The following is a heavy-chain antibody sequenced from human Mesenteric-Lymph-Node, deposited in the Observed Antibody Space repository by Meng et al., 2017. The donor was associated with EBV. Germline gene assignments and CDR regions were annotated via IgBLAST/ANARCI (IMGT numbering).Heavy chain of an antibody. CDR1: GDSVSSSYW. CDR2: IYHSGTT. J-gene: IGHJ4*02. V-gene: IGHV4-4*02. D-gene: IGHD3-22*01. Sequence: VQLQEWGPGLVKPSGTLSLTCAASGDSVSSSYWWTWVRQPPGKGLEWVGEIYHSGTTNYNPSLKSRVTISVDKSKNQFSLKLTSVTAADTAVYYCARGIGDYYDGSGYSYYFDFWGQGTLVTVSS. CDR3: ARGIGDYYDGSGYSYYFDF.